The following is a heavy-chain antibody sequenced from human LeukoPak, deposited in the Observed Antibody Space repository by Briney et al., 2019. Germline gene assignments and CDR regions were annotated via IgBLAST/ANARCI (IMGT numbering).Heavy chain of an antibody. CDR3: ARDQYELRSYYYGMDA. D-gene: IGHD2-2*01. CDR1: GFTFSNFW. V-gene: IGHV3-7*03. Sequence: GGSLRLSCTASGFTFSNFWMGWVRRAPGKGLEWVANIKRDGSEKYYVDSVRGRFIISRDNAKNSLYLQMNGLRVEDTAVYYCARDQYELRSYYYGMDAWGKGTTVSVSS. CDR2: IKRDGSEK. J-gene: IGHJ6*04.